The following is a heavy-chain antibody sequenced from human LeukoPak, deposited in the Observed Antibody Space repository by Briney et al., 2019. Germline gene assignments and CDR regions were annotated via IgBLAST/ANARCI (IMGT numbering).Heavy chain of an antibody. J-gene: IGHJ3*02. CDR2: INPNSGGT. V-gene: IGHV1-2*02. CDR3: ARPPRYSNAFDI. D-gene: IGHD1-14*01. Sequence: ASVKVSCKASGDTFTGYYMHWVRQAPGQGLEWMGWINPNSGGTNYAQKFQGRVTMTRDTSISTAYMELSRLRSDDTAVYYCARPPRYSNAFDIWGQGTMVTVSS. CDR1: GDTFTGYY.